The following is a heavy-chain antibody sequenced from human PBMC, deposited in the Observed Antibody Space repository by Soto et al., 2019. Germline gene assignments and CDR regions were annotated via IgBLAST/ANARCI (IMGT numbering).Heavy chain of an antibody. Sequence: EVQLVESGGGLVKPGGSLRLSCAASGFTFSSYSMNWVRQAPGKGLEWVSSISSSSSYIYYADSVKGRFTIPRDNAKNSLYLQMNSLRAEDTAVYYCARRYCSGGSCYSDAFDIWGQGTMVTVSS. CDR2: ISSSSSYI. CDR3: ARRYCSGGSCYSDAFDI. CDR1: GFTFSSYS. V-gene: IGHV3-21*01. D-gene: IGHD2-15*01. J-gene: IGHJ3*02.